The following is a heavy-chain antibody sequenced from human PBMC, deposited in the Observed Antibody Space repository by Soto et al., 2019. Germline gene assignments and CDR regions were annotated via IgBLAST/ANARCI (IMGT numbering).Heavy chain of an antibody. CDR1: GGTFSSYA. CDR2: IIPIFGTA. D-gene: IGHD3-3*01. J-gene: IGHJ6*04. V-gene: IGHV1-69*01. Sequence: SLQVSCTSSGGTFSSYAISWVRQAPGQGLEWMGGIIPIFGTANYAQKFQGRVTITADESTSTAYMELSSLRSEDTAVYYCARGRVEWLSLCRMDGWGKGTTVTVSS. CDR3: ARGRVEWLSLCRMDG.